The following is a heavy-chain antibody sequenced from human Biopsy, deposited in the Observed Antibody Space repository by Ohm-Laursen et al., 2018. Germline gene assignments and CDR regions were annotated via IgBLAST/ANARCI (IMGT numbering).Heavy chain of an antibody. CDR1: GFSFSTYW. CDR2: IKRDGSQS. V-gene: IGHV3-7*01. J-gene: IGHJ3*01. CDR3: MGDTTCYAGTAYYDALDV. D-gene: IGHD2/OR15-2a*01. Sequence: SLRLSCAASGFSFSTYWMTWVRQAPGQGLEWVANIKRDGSQSNHADSVKGRFTIFRDTAKNSLYLQMNSLSAEDTAVYYCMGDTTCYAGTAYYDALDVWGQGTTVTVSS.